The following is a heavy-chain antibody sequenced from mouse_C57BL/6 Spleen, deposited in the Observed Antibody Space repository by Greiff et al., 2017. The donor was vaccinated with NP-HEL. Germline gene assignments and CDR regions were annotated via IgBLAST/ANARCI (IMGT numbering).Heavy chain of an antibody. CDR3: ARRDYDGFAY. Sequence: EVKLVESGGDLVKPGGSLKLSCAASGFTLSSYGMSWVRQTPDRRLEWFATISSGGSYPYYPDSVKGRFTISREKAKNTLYLQMSSLKSEDTAMYYCARRDYDGFAYWGQGTLVTVSA. CDR2: ISSGGSYP. D-gene: IGHD2-4*01. V-gene: IGHV5-6*02. J-gene: IGHJ3*01. CDR1: GFTLSSYG.